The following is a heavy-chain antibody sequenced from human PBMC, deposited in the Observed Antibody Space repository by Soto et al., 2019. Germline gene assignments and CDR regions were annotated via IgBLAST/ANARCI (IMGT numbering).Heavy chain of an antibody. V-gene: IGHV5-51*01. CDR3: ARIIGYCRNNDCSWTFDV. CDR2: FYPGDSTS. CDR1: GYSFISYW. D-gene: IGHD2-15*01. Sequence: ESLSMCFTTAGYSFISYWVAWVRQLRGKGLEWMGTFYPGDSTSTYSPSFQGQVTISVDTSITTAYSQLNSLKASDTAMYYCARIIGYCRNNDCSWTFDVWGQGTMVTVSS. J-gene: IGHJ3*01.